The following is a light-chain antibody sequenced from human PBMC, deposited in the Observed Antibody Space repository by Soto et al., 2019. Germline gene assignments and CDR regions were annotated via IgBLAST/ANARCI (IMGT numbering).Light chain of an antibody. V-gene: IGKV1-33*01. Sequence: DIQMTQSPSSLSASVGDRVTITCQASQDISNYLNWYQQKPGKAPKLLIYDASHLETGVPSRFSGSGSGTDFTFTISSLQPEDIATYYCQHYDNLPLFGGGTKVDIK. CDR3: QHYDNLPL. CDR2: DAS. CDR1: QDISNY. J-gene: IGKJ4*01.